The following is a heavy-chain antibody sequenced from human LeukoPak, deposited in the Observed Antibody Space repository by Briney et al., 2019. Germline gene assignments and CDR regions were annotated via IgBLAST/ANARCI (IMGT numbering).Heavy chain of an antibody. D-gene: IGHD3-9*01. CDR3: AKDWHILTGRNCFDP. Sequence: GASVKVSCKVSGYTLTELSMHWVRQAPGKGLEWMGGFDPEDGETIYAQKFQGRITMSTDTSTSTAYMELRSLRFDDTAIYYCAKDWHILTGRNCFDPWGQGTLVTVSS. CDR1: GYTLTELS. V-gene: IGHV1-24*01. J-gene: IGHJ5*02. CDR2: FDPEDGET.